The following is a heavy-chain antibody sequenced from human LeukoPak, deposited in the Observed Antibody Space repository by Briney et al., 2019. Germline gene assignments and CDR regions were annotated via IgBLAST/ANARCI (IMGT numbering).Heavy chain of an antibody. V-gene: IGHV3-20*04. CDR2: INWNGGST. Sequence: GGSLRLSCAASGFTFDDYGMSWVRQAPGKGLEWVSGINWNGGSTGYADSVKGRFTISRDNAKNSLYLQMSSLRAEDTALYYCAKSGRNYYYYYMDVWGKGTTVTVSS. J-gene: IGHJ6*03. D-gene: IGHD2-15*01. CDR1: GFTFDDYG. CDR3: AKSGRNYYYYYMDV.